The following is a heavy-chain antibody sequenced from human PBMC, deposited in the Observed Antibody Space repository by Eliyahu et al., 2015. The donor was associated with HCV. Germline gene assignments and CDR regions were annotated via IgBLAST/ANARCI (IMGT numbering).Heavy chain of an antibody. CDR2: ISGSGGST. Sequence: EVQLLESGGGLVQPGGSLRLSCAASGFTFSSYAMSWFRQAPGKGLEWVSAISGSGGSTYYADSVKGRFTISRDNSKNTLYLQMNSLRAEDTAVYYCAKGERYSSSWYPDYWGQGTLVTVSS. J-gene: IGHJ4*02. CDR1: GFTFSSYA. V-gene: IGHV3-23*01. D-gene: IGHD6-13*01. CDR3: AKGERYSSSWYPDY.